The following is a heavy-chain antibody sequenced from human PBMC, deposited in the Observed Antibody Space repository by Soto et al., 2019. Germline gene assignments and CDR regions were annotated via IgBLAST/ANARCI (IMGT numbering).Heavy chain of an antibody. J-gene: IGHJ4*02. CDR3: ARDQGYSSGWPD. D-gene: IGHD6-19*01. Sequence: TSETLSLTCTVSGGSISGYYWSWIRQPPGKGLEWIGYIYYSGSTNYNPSLKSRVTISVDKSKNQFSLKLSSVTAADTAVYYCARDQGYSSGWPDWGQGTLVTAPQ. CDR1: GGSISGYY. V-gene: IGHV4-59*12. CDR2: IYYSGST.